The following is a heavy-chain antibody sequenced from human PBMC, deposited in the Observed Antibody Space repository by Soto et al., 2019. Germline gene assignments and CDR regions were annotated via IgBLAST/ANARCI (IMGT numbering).Heavy chain of an antibody. D-gene: IGHD2-8*01. CDR3: AKNGQPPYYYYGLDV. Sequence: ASVKVSCKASGYTFTSYYMHWVRQAPGQGLEWMGWISGYNGDTNYAQKFQGRVTMTIDTSTTTAYMELRGLTSDDTAIYYRAKNGQPPYYYYGLDVWGQGTTVTVSS. CDR1: GYTFTSYY. J-gene: IGHJ6*02. V-gene: IGHV1-18*04. CDR2: ISGYNGDT.